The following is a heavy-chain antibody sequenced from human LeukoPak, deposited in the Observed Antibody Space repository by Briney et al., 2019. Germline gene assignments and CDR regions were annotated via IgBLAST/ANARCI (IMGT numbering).Heavy chain of an antibody. D-gene: IGHD3-22*01. J-gene: IGHJ5*02. CDR3: ARLDAYYDSRPFDP. CDR2: IYYSGST. Sequence: SETLSLTCAVYGGSFSGYYWSWIRQHPGKGLEWIGYIYYSGSTYYNPSLKSRVTISVDTSKNQFSLKLSSVTAADTAVYYCARLDAYYDSRPFDPWGQGTLVTVSS. CDR1: GGSFSGYY. V-gene: IGHV4-31*11.